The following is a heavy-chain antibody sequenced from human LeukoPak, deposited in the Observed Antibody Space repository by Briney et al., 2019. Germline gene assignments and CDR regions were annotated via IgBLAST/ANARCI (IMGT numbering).Heavy chain of an antibody. CDR3: ARESAAGTSPDY. CDR2: INPNSGGT. D-gene: IGHD6-13*01. J-gene: IGHJ4*02. V-gene: IGHV1-2*06. CDR1: GYTFTGYY. Sequence: ASVKVSCKASGYTFTGYYMHRVRQAPGQGLEWMGRINPNSGGTNYAQKFQGRVTMTRDTSISTAYMELSRLRSDDTAVYYCARESAAGTSPDYWGQGTLVTVSS.